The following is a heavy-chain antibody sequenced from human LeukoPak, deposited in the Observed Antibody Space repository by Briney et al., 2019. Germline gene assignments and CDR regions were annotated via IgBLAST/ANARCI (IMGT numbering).Heavy chain of an antibody. V-gene: IGHV1-8*01. CDR2: MNPNSGNT. CDR3: ARPDRRWSGYYTLGY. CDR1: GYTFTSYD. J-gene: IGHJ4*02. D-gene: IGHD3-3*01. Sequence: ASVKVSCKASGYTFTSYDINWVRQVTGQGLEWMGWMNPNSGNTGYAQKFQGRVTMTRNTSISTAYMELSSLRSEDTAVYYCARPDRRWSGYYTLGYWGQGTLVTVSS.